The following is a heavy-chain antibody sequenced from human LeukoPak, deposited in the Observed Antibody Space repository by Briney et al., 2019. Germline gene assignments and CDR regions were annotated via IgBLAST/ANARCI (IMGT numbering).Heavy chain of an antibody. V-gene: IGHV3-23*01. J-gene: IGHJ4*02. D-gene: IGHD1-26*01. CDR2: ISGGGTTT. CDR1: GFTFISYA. Sequence: GGSLRLSCAASGFTFISYAMTWVRQAAGKGLEWVSSISGGGTTTYYADSVKGRFTISRDNSKNTLYLQMNSLRAEDTAVYFCAREVGHLDYWGQGALVTVSS. CDR3: AREVGHLDY.